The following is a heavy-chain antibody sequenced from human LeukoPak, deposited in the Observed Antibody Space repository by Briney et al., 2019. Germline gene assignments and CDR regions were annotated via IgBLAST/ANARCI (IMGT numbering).Heavy chain of an antibody. CDR3: AKGYIKYSSGWYHFDY. V-gene: IGHV5-51*01. CDR1: GYSFTNYW. Sequence: GESLKISCRGSGYSFTNYWIGWVRQMPGKGLECMGIIYPGDSDIRYSPSFEGQVSISADKSISTAYLQWTSLKASDTAMYYCAKGYIKYSSGWYHFDYWGQGTLVTVSS. D-gene: IGHD6-19*01. CDR2: IYPGDSDI. J-gene: IGHJ4*02.